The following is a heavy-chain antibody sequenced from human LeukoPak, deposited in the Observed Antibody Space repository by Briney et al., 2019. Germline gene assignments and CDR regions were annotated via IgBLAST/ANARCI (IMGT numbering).Heavy chain of an antibody. J-gene: IGHJ4*02. D-gene: IGHD2-21*01. Sequence: GGSLRLSCAASGFIFSRHSMNWVRQAPGGGLEWVSSINPSSNYIYCAGSMKGRFTISRDNAKNSLYLQMNSLRVEDTAVYYCARGGGDFDFWGQGTLVTVSS. V-gene: IGHV3-21*01. CDR3: ARGGGDFDF. CDR1: GFIFSRHS. CDR2: INPSSNYI.